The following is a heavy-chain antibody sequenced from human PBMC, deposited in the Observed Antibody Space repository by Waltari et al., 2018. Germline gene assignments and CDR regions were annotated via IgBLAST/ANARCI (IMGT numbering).Heavy chain of an antibody. D-gene: IGHD3-9*01. Sequence: QLQLQESGSGLVKPSQTLSLTCAVSGGSISSGGYSWSWIRQPPGKGLEWLGYIYHSGSTYYNPSLKSRVTISVDRSKNQFSLKLSSVTAADTAVYYCARGPDILTGGGWFDPWGQGTLVTVSS. CDR1: GGSISSGGYS. CDR2: IYHSGST. J-gene: IGHJ5*02. V-gene: IGHV4-30-2*01. CDR3: ARGPDILTGGGWFDP.